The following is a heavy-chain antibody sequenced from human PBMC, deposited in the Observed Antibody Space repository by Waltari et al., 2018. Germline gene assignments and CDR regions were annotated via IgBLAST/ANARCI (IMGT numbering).Heavy chain of an antibody. D-gene: IGHD6-6*01. CDR1: GGSISSYY. Sequence: QVQLQESGPGLVKPSETLSLTCTVSGGSISSYYWSWIRQPPGKGLEWIGYIYYSGSTNYNPSLKSRVTISVDTSKNQFSLKLSSVTAADTAVYYCARSAYSSSDYWGQGTLVTVSS. J-gene: IGHJ4*02. V-gene: IGHV4-59*01. CDR2: IYYSGST. CDR3: ARSAYSSSDY.